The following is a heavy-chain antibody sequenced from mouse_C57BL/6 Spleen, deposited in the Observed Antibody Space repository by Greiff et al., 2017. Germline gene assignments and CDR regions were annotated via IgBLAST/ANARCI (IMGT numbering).Heavy chain of an antibody. D-gene: IGHD1-1*01. CDR2: INPSNGGT. V-gene: IGHV1-53*01. CDR3: ARWDYDGSIY. J-gene: IGHJ2*01. CDR1: GYTFTSYW. Sequence: QVQLQQPGTELVKPGASVKLSCKASGYTFTSYWMHWVKQRPGQGLAWIGNINPSNGGTKYNEKFKSKATLTVDKSSSTAYMQLSSLTSEDSAVYYCARWDYDGSIYWGQGTTLTVSS.